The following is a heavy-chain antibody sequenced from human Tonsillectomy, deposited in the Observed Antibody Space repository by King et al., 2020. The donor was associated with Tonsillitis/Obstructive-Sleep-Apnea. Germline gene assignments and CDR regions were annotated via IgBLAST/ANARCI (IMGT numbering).Heavy chain of an antibody. CDR2: ISSSGSTI. D-gene: IGHD2-2*01. Sequence: EVQLVESGGGLVQPGGSLRLSCAASGFTFSSYEMNWVRQAPGKGLEWVSYISSSGSTIYYAESVKGRFTISRDNAKNSLYLQMNSLRAEDTAVYYCAREGCSSTSCYDYWGQGTLVTVSS. J-gene: IGHJ4*02. V-gene: IGHV3-48*03. CDR3: AREGCSSTSCYDY. CDR1: GFTFSSYE.